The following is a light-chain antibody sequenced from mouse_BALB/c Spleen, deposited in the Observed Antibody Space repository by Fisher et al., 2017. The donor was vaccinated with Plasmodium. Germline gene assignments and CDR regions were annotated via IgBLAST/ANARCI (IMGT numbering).Light chain of an antibody. Sequence: DIVLTQTPATLSVTPGDRVSLSCRASQTISNYLHWYQQKSHESPRLLINYTSQSISGIPSRFSGSGSGTYFTLSINSVETEDFGMYFCQQSNSWPLTFGAGTKLELK. CDR3: QQSNSWPLT. CDR1: QTISNY. J-gene: IGKJ5*01. V-gene: IGKV5-45*01. CDR2: YTS.